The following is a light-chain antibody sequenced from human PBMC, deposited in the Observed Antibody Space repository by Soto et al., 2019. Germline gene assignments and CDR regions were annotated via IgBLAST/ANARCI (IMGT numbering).Light chain of an antibody. CDR3: QQVDTAPPST. V-gene: IGKV3-20*01. Sequence: EIVLPQSPGTLSLSPGERATLSCRASPSVSSSYLAWYQQKPGQAPRLLIYGASSRATGIPDRFSGSGSGTDFTLTISRLEPGDFAVYYWQQVDTAPPSTFGQGTRLEIK. J-gene: IGKJ5*01. CDR1: PSVSSSY. CDR2: GAS.